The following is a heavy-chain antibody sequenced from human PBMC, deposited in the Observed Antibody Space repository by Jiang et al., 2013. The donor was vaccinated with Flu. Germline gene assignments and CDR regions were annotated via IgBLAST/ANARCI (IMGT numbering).Heavy chain of an antibody. V-gene: IGHV3-33*01. CDR3: ARDTSTRFGELPLYYYYGMDV. Sequence: WYDGSNKYYADSVKGRFTISRDNSKNTLYLQMNSLRAEDTAVYYCARDTSTRFGELPLYYYYGMDVWGKGTTVTVSS. J-gene: IGHJ6*04. CDR2: WYDGSNK. D-gene: IGHD3-16*01.